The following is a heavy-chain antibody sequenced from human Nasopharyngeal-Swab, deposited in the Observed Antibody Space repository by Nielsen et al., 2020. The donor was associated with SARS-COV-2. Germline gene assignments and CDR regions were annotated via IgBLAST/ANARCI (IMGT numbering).Heavy chain of an antibody. D-gene: IGHD6-13*01. CDR3: ARKSGVLEQQLVRGRWFDP. Sequence: WIRQPPGKELEWIGEINHSGSTNYNPSLKSRVTISVDTSKNQFSLKLSSVTAADTAMYYCARKSGVLEQQLVRGRWFDPWGQGTLVTVSS. CDR2: INHSGST. V-gene: IGHV4-34*01. J-gene: IGHJ5*02.